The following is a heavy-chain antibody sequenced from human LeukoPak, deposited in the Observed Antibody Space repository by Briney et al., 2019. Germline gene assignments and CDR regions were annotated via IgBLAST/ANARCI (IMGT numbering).Heavy chain of an antibody. D-gene: IGHD4-11*01. Sequence: PGGSLRLSRAASGFTFSSYGMHWVRQAPGKGLEWVAVISYDGSNKYYADSVKGRFTISRDNSKNTLYLQMNSLRAEDTAVYYCAKTPTVNYYYGMDVWGQGTTVTVSS. J-gene: IGHJ6*02. V-gene: IGHV3-30*18. CDR2: ISYDGSNK. CDR3: AKTPTVNYYYGMDV. CDR1: GFTFSSYG.